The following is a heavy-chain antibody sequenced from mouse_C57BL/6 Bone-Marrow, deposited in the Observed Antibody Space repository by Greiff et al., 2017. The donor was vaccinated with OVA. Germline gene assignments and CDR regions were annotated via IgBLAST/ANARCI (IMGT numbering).Heavy chain of an antibody. CDR1: GFTFSSYG. D-gene: IGHD2-5*01. V-gene: IGHV5-6*01. CDR2: ISSGGSYT. Sequence: EVNVVESGGDLVKPGGSLKLSCAASGFTFSSYGMSWVRQTPDKRLEWVATISSGGSYTYYPDSVKGRFTISRDNAKNTLYLQMSSLKSEDTAMYYCARPYSNLYYFDYWGQGTTLTVSS. CDR3: ARPYSNLYYFDY. J-gene: IGHJ2*01.